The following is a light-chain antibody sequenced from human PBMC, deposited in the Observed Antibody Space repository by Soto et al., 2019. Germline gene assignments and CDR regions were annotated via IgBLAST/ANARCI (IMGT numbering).Light chain of an antibody. V-gene: IGLV2-23*01. CDR2: EGS. J-gene: IGLJ2*01. Sequence: QSALTQPASVSGSPGQSITISCTGTSSDVGSYNLVSWYQQHPGKAPKLMIYEGSKRPSGVSNRFSGSKSGNTASLTISGLQAEDEADYLCCSYAGSSTLVVFGGGTKLTVL. CDR3: CSYAGSSTLVV. CDR1: SSDVGSYNL.